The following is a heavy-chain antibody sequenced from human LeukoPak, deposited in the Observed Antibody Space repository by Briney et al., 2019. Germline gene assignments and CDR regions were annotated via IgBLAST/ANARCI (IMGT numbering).Heavy chain of an antibody. V-gene: IGHV1-24*01. D-gene: IGHD3-22*01. CDR1: GYTLTELS. CDR2: FDPEDGET. Sequence: ASVKVSCKVSGYTLTELSMHWVRQAPGKGLEWMGGFDPEDGETIYAQKFQGRVTMTEDTSTDTAYMELSSLKAEDTAVYYCATMGVYYYDSRDYWGQGTLVTVSS. CDR3: ATMGVYYYDSRDY. J-gene: IGHJ4*02.